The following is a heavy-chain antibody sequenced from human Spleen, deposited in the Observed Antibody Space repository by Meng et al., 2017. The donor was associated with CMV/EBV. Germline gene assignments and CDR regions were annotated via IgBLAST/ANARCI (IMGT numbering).Heavy chain of an antibody. CDR1: GYTFSSYG. CDR2: ISAYDGDT. CDR3: ARGLGVFVVVPAAMDV. Sequence: ASVKVSCKASGYTFSSYGISWVRQAPGQGLEWMGWISAYDGDTNYPKKFQGRVTMTTDTSTSTAYMELRSLRSDDTAVYYCARGLGVFVVVPAAMDVWGQGTTVTVSS. J-gene: IGHJ6*02. V-gene: IGHV1-18*01. D-gene: IGHD2-2*01.